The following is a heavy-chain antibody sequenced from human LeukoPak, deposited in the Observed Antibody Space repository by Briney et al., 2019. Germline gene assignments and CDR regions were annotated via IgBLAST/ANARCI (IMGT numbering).Heavy chain of an antibody. D-gene: IGHD3-22*01. CDR3: ARERKWLLLWTNYYMDV. CDR1: GGSMSSSNYF. J-gene: IGHJ6*03. V-gene: IGHV4-39*07. CDR2: ISSSGST. Sequence: PSETLSLTCTVSGGSMSSSNYFWGWLRQPPGKGLEWIGSISSSGSTYYNPSLKSRVTISVDTSKNQFSLKLSSVTAADTAVYYCARERKWLLLWTNYYMDVWGKGTTVTVSS.